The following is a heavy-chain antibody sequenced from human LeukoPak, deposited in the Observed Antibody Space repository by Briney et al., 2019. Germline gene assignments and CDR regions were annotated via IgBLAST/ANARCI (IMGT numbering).Heavy chain of an antibody. J-gene: IGHJ5*02. CDR1: GFTFSSCW. CDR2: INSDGSAT. Sequence: PGGSLRLSCAASGFTFSSCWMHWVRQAPGKGLVWVSRINSDGSATNYADSVKGRFTISRDNAENTLYLQVNSLRAEDTAVYYCARGLSASCFDTWGQGTLVTVSS. V-gene: IGHV3-74*01. CDR3: ARGLSASCFDT.